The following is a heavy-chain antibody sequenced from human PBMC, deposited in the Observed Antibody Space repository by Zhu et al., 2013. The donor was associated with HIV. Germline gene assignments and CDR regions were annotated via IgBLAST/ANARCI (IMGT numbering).Heavy chain of an antibody. CDR3: ARGQENYKGLGPGWSLGTLDY. V-gene: IGHV1-2*02. CDR1: GYTFSDYY. Sequence: QVQLVQSGAEVKKPGASVKVSCKASGYTFSDYYMHWVRQAPGQGPEWMGWINPNSGGTNYAVKFQGRVTMTRDTSITTAYMELSGLRSDGTAVYHCARGQENYKGLGPGWSLGTLDYWSQGTLVTVSS. J-gene: IGHJ4*02. CDR2: INPNSGGT. D-gene: IGHD6-13*01.